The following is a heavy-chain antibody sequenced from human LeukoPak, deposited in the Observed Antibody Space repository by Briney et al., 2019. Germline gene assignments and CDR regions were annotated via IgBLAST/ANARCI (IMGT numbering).Heavy chain of an antibody. V-gene: IGHV4-59*01. J-gene: IGHJ4*02. CDR1: GGSISYYY. Sequence: PSETLSLTCTVSGGSISYYYWNWIRQPPGKGLEWIGYIYYTGNTNYNPSLKSRVTILADTSKNQFSLKLSSVTAADTAVYYCARDRSPRYYYDSSGSYFGYWGQGTLVTVSS. CDR3: ARDRSPRYYYDSSGSYFGY. CDR2: IYYTGNT. D-gene: IGHD3-22*01.